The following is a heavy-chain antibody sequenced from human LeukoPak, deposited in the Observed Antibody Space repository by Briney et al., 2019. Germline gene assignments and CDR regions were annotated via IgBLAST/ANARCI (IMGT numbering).Heavy chain of an antibody. V-gene: IGHV4-59*12. Sequence: PSETLSLTCTVSGGSINNYYWSWIRQPPGKGLEWIGYIYYSGSTNYNPSLKSRVTISVDTSKNQFSLKLSSVTAADTAVYYCARGAGYRGNYYYYYMDVWGKGTTVTVSS. CDR1: GGSINNYY. CDR2: IYYSGST. CDR3: ARGAGYRGNYYYYYMDV. D-gene: IGHD3-16*02. J-gene: IGHJ6*03.